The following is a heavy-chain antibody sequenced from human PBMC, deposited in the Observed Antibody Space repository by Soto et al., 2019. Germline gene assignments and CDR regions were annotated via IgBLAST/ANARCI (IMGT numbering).Heavy chain of an antibody. Sequence: SETLSLTCTVSGGSIISSSYYCCCIRQPPWKGLELIGSIYYSGSTYYNPSLKSRVTISVDTSKNQFSLKLSSVTAADTAVYYCARHMGSFSPFDYWGQGTLVTVSS. CDR2: IYYSGST. V-gene: IGHV4-39*01. CDR3: ARHMGSFSPFDY. D-gene: IGHD1-26*01. J-gene: IGHJ4*02. CDR1: GGSIISSSYY.